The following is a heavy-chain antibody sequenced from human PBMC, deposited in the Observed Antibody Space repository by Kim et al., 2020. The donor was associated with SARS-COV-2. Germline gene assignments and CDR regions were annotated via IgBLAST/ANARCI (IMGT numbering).Heavy chain of an antibody. J-gene: IGHJ6*02. CDR1: GGSFSGYY. CDR2: INHSGST. Sequence: SETLSLTCAVYGGSFSGYYWSWIRQPPGKGLEWIGEINHSGSTNYNPSLKSRVTISVDTSKNQFSLKLSSVTAADTAVYYCARGGSYPLSSRTILYYYYYYGMDVWGQGTTVTVSS. CDR3: ARGGSYPLSSRTILYYYYYYGMDV. D-gene: IGHD2-21*01. V-gene: IGHV4-34*01.